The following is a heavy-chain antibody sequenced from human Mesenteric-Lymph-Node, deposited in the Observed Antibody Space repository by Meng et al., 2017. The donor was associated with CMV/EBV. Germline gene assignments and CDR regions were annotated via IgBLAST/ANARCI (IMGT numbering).Heavy chain of an antibody. J-gene: IGHJ4*02. Sequence: GESLKISCAASGFLFHTYWMSWVRQAPGKGLEWVANIKQDGNEKYYVDSVKGRFSISRDNAKNSLYLQLNSLRAEDTAIYYCARVSFDYYDSNGFGYWGQGTQVTVSS. CDR1: GFLFHTYW. V-gene: IGHV3-7*03. CDR2: IKQDGNEK. D-gene: IGHD3-22*01. CDR3: ARVSFDYYDSNGFGY.